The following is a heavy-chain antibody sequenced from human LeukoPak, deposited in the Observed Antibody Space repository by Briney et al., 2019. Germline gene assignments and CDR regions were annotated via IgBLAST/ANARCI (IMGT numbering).Heavy chain of an antibody. Sequence: ASVKVSCKASGYTFTSYGISWVRQAPGQGLEWMGWISAYNGNTNYAQKLQGRVTMTTDTSTSTAYMELRSLRSDDTAVYYCASAPTGTVSYYYYGMDVWGQGTTVTVSS. CDR1: GYTFTSYG. CDR2: ISAYNGNT. V-gene: IGHV1-18*01. J-gene: IGHJ6*02. CDR3: ASAPTGTVSYYYYGMDV. D-gene: IGHD1-1*01.